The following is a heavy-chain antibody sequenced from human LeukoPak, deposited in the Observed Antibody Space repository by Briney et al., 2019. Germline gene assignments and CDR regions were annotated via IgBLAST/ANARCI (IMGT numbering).Heavy chain of an antibody. J-gene: IGHJ4*02. Sequence: ASVKVSCKASGYTLTSYDLNWVRQATGQGLEWMGWMIPNSGSTGYAQKFQGRVTMTRSTSISTAYMELSSLRSEDTAVYYCARGRWGDYIDYWGQGTLVTVSS. CDR1: GYTLTSYD. CDR3: ARGRWGDYIDY. CDR2: MIPNSGST. V-gene: IGHV1-8*01. D-gene: IGHD4-23*01.